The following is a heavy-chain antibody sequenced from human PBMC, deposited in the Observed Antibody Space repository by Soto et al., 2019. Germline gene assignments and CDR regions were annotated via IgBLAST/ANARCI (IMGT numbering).Heavy chain of an antibody. V-gene: IGHV4-34*01. CDR2: INHSGST. D-gene: IGHD6-6*01. Sequence: PSETLSLTCAVYGGSFSGYYWSWIRQPPGKGLEWIGEINHSGSTNYNPSLKSRVTISVDTSKNQFSLKLSSVTAADTAVYYCAMGMARTSSRAIDSWGQGTLVPVSS. CDR3: AMGMARTSSRAIDS. J-gene: IGHJ4*02. CDR1: GGSFSGYY.